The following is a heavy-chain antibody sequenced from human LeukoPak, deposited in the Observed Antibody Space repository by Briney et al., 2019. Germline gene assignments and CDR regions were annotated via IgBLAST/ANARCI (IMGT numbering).Heavy chain of an antibody. CDR1: GFNFKSFG. J-gene: IGHJ4*02. CDR2: ISHDGSSK. CDR3: AKDVRIEAAGMTH. Sequence: GGSLRLSCAASGFNFKSFGMHWVRQAPGKGLEWVAVISHDGSSKYYADSVKGRFTISKESSQNRLYLQMNSLRVEDTAIYYCAKDVRIEAAGMTHWGQGSLVIVSS. V-gene: IGHV3-30*18. D-gene: IGHD6-13*01.